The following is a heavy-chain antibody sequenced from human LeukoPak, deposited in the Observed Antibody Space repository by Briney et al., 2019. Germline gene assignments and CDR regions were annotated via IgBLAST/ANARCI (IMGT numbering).Heavy chain of an antibody. V-gene: IGHV4-31*03. D-gene: IGHD4-23*01. CDR1: GGSISSGGYY. CDR2: IYYSGST. CDR3: ARRGTVVHNWYFDL. Sequence: SETLSLTCTVSGGSISSGGYYWSWIRQHPGKGLEWIGYIYYSGSTYYNPSLKSRVTISVDTSKNQFSLKLSSVTAADTAVYYCARRGTVVHNWYFDLWGRGTLVTVSS. J-gene: IGHJ2*01.